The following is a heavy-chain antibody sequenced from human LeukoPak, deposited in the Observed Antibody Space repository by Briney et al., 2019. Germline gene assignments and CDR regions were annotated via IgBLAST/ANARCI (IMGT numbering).Heavy chain of an antibody. D-gene: IGHD3-3*01. J-gene: IGHJ6*03. Sequence: GGSLRLSCAASGFTFSSYSMNWVRQAPGKGLEWVSSISSSSSYIYYADSVKGRFTISRDNAKNLLYLQMNSLRAEDTAVYYCARATDFWSGYDYYYYMDVWGKGTTVTVSS. CDR3: ARATDFWSGYDYYYYMDV. CDR2: ISSSSSYI. V-gene: IGHV3-21*01. CDR1: GFTFSSYS.